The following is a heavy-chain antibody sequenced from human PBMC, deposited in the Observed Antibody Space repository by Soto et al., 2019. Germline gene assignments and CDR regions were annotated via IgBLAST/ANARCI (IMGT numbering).Heavy chain of an antibody. Sequence: TLSGGSISTSDYYWGWVRQPPVKGLEWIGSIYYSGHTYFNVSLKSRVSISSDTSKHQFSLTLTSMNAAATHTYSCAGNRGIPADGTQGWFDHWRQGTLVTVSS. CDR2: IYYSGHT. J-gene: IGHJ5*02. CDR1: GGSISTSDYY. V-gene: IGHV4-39*01. D-gene: IGHD6-13*01. CDR3: AGNRGIPADGTQGWFDH.